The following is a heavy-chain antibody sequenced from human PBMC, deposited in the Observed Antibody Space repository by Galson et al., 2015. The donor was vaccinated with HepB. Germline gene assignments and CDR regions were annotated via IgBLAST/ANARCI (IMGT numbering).Heavy chain of an antibody. V-gene: IGHV3-30*03. CDR1: GFSFSNYG. D-gene: IGHD3-10*01. Sequence: SLRLSCASSGFSFSNYGIHWVRQAPGKGLEWMAVISYDGSLRYYADSVRGRVTVSRDNSRNTVYLQISGLRAEDTAVHYCARDFGFGLDYWGQGTLVTVSS. J-gene: IGHJ4*02. CDR3: ARDFGFGLDY. CDR2: ISYDGSLR.